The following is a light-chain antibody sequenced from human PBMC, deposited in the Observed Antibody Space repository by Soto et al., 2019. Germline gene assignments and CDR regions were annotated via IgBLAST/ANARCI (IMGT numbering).Light chain of an antibody. CDR1: SSNIGAGYD. CDR3: QSYDSSLGV. CDR2: DNN. Sequence: QPVLTQPPSVSGAPGQRVTISCTGSSSNIGAGYDVHWYQQLPGTAPKLLIYDNNNRPSGVPDRFSGSKSGTSASLAIAGLQAEDEADYYCQSYDSSLGVFGTGTKVTVL. V-gene: IGLV1-40*01. J-gene: IGLJ1*01.